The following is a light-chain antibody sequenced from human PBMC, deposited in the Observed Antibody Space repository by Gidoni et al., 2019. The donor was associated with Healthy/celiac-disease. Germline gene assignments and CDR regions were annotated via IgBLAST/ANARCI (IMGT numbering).Light chain of an antibody. J-gene: IGKJ1*01. CDR3: QQYNNWPPWT. V-gene: IGKV3-15*01. CDR1: QRVSSN. CDR2: GAS. Sequence: EIVTTQSPATLSVSPGERATLSCRASQRVSSNLAWDQQKPGQAPRLLTYGASTRATGIPARFSGSGSGTEFTLTISSLQSEDFAVYYCQQYNNWPPWTFXQXTKVEIK.